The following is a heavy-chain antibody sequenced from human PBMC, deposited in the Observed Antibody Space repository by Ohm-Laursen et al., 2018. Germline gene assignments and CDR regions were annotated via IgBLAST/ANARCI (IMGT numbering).Heavy chain of an antibody. Sequence: SLRLSCTASGFTLSSYDMNWVRQAPGKGLEWISYISETGSHIYDADSMRGRFTVARDNAKNSLYLQMNSLRAEDTAVYYCARDTRYYGMDVWGQGTTVTVSS. CDR3: ARDTRYYGMDV. CDR1: GFTLSSYD. V-gene: IGHV3-21*01. J-gene: IGHJ6*02. CDR2: ISETGSHI.